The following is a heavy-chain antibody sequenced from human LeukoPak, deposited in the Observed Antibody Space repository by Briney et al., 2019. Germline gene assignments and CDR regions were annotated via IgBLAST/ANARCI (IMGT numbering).Heavy chain of an antibody. V-gene: IGHV4-34*01. CDR3: ARAAVQWLVTPMYYFDY. D-gene: IGHD6-19*01. CDR1: GGSFSGYY. CDR2: INHSGST. Sequence: SETLSLTCAVYGGSFSGYYWSWIRQPPGKGLEWIGEINHSGSTNYNPSLKSRVTISVDTSKNQFSLKLSSVTAADTAVYYCARAAVQWLVTPMYYFDYWGQGTLVTVSS. J-gene: IGHJ4*02.